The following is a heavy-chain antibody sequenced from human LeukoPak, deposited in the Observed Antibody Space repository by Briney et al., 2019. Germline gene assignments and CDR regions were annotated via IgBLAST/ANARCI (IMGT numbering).Heavy chain of an antibody. CDR1: GYTLTELS. J-gene: IGHJ5*02. CDR3: ARDQDLGNWFDP. CDR2: INPSSGGT. V-gene: IGHV1-2*02. Sequence: ASVKVSCKVSGYTLTELSMHWVRQAPGQGLEWMGWINPSSGGTNYAQKFQGRVTMTRDTSISTAYMELSRLRSDDTAVYYCARDQDLGNWFDPWGQGTLVTVSS.